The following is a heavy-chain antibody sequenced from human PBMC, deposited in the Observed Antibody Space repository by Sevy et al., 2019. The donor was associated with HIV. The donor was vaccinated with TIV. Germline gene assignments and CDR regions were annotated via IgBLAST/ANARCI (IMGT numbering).Heavy chain of an antibody. D-gene: IGHD2-21*02. CDR3: ARDTPYNCGGDCYSRFDP. J-gene: IGHJ5*02. CDR1: GYTFTSYG. V-gene: IGHV1-18*01. CDR2: ISAYNGNT. Sequence: ASVKVSCKASGYTFTSYGISWVRQAPGQGLEWMGWISAYNGNTNYAQKLQGRVTMTTDTSTSKAYMELRSLRSDDTAVYYCARDTPYNCGGDCYSRFDPWGQGTLVTVSS.